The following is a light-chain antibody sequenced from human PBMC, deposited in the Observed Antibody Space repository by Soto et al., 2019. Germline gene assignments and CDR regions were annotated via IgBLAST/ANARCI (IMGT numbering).Light chain of an antibody. CDR2: ENN. J-gene: IGLJ1*01. CDR3: HSYDSSLSGYV. CDR1: SSNIGAGYD. Sequence: QSVLTQPPSVSEAPGQRVTISCTGSSSNIGAGYDAHWYQQVPGTAPKLLIYENNNRPSGVPDRFSGSKSGTSASLAITGLQAEDEAEYYCHSYDSSLSGYVFGTGTKVTVL. V-gene: IGLV1-40*01.